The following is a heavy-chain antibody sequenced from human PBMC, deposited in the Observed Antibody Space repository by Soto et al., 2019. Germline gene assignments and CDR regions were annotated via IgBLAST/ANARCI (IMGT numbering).Heavy chain of an antibody. CDR3: ARLHGYCISSSCHGHYAMDV. J-gene: IGHJ6*02. CDR1: GGSVSSNSYS. Sequence: PSETLSLTCTVSGGSVSSNSYSWGWIRQSPGKGLDWIGIIYSSGSTYYHPSLLSRVTISVDTSMNQFSLKLSSVTAADTAVYYCARLHGYCISSSCHGHYAMDVWGQGTTVTVSS. V-gene: IGHV4-39*01. CDR2: IYSSGST. D-gene: IGHD2-2*01.